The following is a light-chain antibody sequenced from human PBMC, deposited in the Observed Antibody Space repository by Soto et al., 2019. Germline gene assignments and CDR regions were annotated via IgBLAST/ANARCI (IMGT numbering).Light chain of an antibody. J-gene: IGKJ5*01. CDR1: RGVSANY. CDR2: GAS. CDR3: QQRSNPIT. V-gene: IGKV3D-11*01. Sequence: ENFCNQSPGTLSLAPGEGATLSCRSSRGVSANYLAWYQQKPGQAPTLLIYGASIRAAGIPDRFSGSGSGTDFTLTISSLEPEDFAVYYCQQRSNPITFGQGTRLE.